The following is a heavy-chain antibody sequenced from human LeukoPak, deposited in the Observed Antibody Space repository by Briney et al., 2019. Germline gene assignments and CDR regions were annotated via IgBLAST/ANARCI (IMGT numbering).Heavy chain of an antibody. CDR3: AKALGYCSGGSCYSLRYFDY. CDR1: GFTVSSNY. J-gene: IGHJ4*02. D-gene: IGHD2-15*01. V-gene: IGHV3-23*01. CDR2: ISGSGGTT. Sequence: GGSLRLSCAASGFTVSSNYMSWVRQAPGKGLEWVSAISGSGGTTYYADSVKGRFTISRDNSKNTLYLQMNSLRAEDTAVYYCAKALGYCSGGSCYSLRYFDYWGQGTLVTVSS.